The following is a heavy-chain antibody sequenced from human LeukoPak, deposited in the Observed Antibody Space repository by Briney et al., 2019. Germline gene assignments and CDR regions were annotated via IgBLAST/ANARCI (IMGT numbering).Heavy chain of an antibody. CDR3: ARKKRVDTDSIMVYYYYAMDV. J-gene: IGHJ6*02. CDR2: ISYDGSNK. Sequence: GRSLRLSCAASGFTFSSYGMHWVRQAPGKGLEWVAVISYDGSNKYYADSVKGRFTISRDNSKKTQYLQMNNLRAEDTAVYYCARKKRVDTDSIMVYYYYAMDVWGQGTTVTVSS. V-gene: IGHV3-30*03. D-gene: IGHD5-18*01. CDR1: GFTFSSYG.